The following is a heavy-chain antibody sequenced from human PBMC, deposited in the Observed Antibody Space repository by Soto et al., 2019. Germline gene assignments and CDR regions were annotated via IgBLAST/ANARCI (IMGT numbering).Heavy chain of an antibody. CDR1: GYSYTSYG. J-gene: IGHJ6*03. CDR2: ISAYNGNT. CDR3: ARVITVRTTVNWYYYYYMDV. Sequence: GTSVKVTCEASGYSYTSYGSSWVRQAPGQGLEWMGWISAYNGNTNYAQKLQGRVTMTTDTSTSTAYMGLRSLRSDDTAVYYCARVITVRTTVNWYYYYYMDVWGKGTTVTVSS. D-gene: IGHD4-17*01. V-gene: IGHV1-18*01.